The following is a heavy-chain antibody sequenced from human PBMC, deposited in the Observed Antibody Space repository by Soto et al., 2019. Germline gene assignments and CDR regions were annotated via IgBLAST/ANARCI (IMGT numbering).Heavy chain of an antibody. J-gene: IGHJ3*01. Sequence: QVQVVQSGAEVKKPGASVKVSCKASGYTFISHYMHWVRQAPGQGLEWMGRINPGGGDTNYAQKFEGRVTMTTDTSTGTVYLELSSLRSADTAVYYCARDRCTGVLRSGAFDLWGHGTMVTVSS. V-gene: IGHV1-46*03. CDR2: INPGGGDT. CDR3: ARDRCTGVLRSGAFDL. D-gene: IGHD3-16*01. CDR1: GYTFISHY.